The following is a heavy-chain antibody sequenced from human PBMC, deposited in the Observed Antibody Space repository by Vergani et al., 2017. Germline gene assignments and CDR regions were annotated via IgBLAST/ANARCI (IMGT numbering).Heavy chain of an antibody. CDR3: ARNKIEIGAFDI. CDR2: IDWDDDK. CDR1: GFSLSTSGMR. V-gene: IGHV2-70*04. D-gene: IGHD2-21*01. J-gene: IGHJ3*02. Sequence: QVTLKESGPALVKPTQTLTLTCPFPGFSLSTSGMRVSWIRQPPGKALEWLARIDWDDDKFYRTSLKTRLTISKDTSKNQVVLTMTNMGPVDTATYYCARNKIEIGAFDIWGQGTMVTVSS.